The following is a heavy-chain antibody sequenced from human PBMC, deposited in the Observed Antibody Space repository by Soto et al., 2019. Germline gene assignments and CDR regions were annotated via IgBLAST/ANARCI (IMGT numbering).Heavy chain of an antibody. Sequence: QVQLVQSGAEVKKPGSSVKVSCKASGSTFSSYAISWVRQAPGQGLEWMGGIIPIFGTANYAQKFQGRVTIAADESTSTAYMELSSLRSEDTAVYYCAGSMRRVAEYYPLVAFDIWGQGTMVTVSS. V-gene: IGHV1-69*01. CDR3: AGSMRRVAEYYPLVAFDI. CDR2: IIPIFGTA. J-gene: IGHJ3*02. D-gene: IGHD3-10*01. CDR1: GSTFSSYA.